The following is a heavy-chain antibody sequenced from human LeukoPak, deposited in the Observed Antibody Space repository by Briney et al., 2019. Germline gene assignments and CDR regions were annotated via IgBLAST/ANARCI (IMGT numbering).Heavy chain of an antibody. D-gene: IGHD3-3*01. CDR1: GGSISSGSYY. CDR2: IYTSGST. CDR3: ARAAGWSGSDAFDI. Sequence: SQTLSLTCTVSGGSISSGSYYWSWIRQPAGKGLEWIGRIYTSGSTNYNPSLKTRVTISVDTSKNQFSLKPSPVTAADTAVYYCARAAGWSGSDAFDIWGQGTMVTVSS. J-gene: IGHJ3*02. V-gene: IGHV4-61*02.